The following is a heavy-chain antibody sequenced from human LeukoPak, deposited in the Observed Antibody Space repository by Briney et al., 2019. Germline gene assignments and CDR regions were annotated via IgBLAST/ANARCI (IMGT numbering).Heavy chain of an antibody. D-gene: IGHD6-13*01. CDR2: INPNSGGA. Sequence: ASVKVSCKASGYTFTGYYMHWVRQAPGQGLEWMGWINPNSGGANYAQKFQGRVTMTRDTSISTAYMELSRLRSDDTAVYYCASMYSSSWCFDYWGQGTLVTVSS. CDR3: ASMYSSSWCFDY. V-gene: IGHV1-2*02. J-gene: IGHJ4*02. CDR1: GYTFTGYY.